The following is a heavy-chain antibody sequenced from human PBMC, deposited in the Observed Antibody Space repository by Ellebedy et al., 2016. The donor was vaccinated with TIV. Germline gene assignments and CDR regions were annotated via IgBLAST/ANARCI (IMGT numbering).Heavy chain of an antibody. CDR1: GFTFNSYW. J-gene: IGHJ3*02. Sequence: GGSLRLSCAASGFTFNSYWMSWVRQAPGKGLEWVANINQDGSEKFYVDSVNGRFTVSRDNAKNSLYLHLNSLRAEDTAMYYCATDGSYGDYLPPTHTFVIWGQGTMVTVSS. CDR2: INQDGSEK. V-gene: IGHV3-7*01. CDR3: ATDGSYGDYLPPTHTFVI. D-gene: IGHD4-17*01.